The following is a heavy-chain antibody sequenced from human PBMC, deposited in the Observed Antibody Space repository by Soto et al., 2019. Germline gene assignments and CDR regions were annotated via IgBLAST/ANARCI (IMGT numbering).Heavy chain of an antibody. D-gene: IGHD2-2*02. CDR1: GGTFSSYA. CDR2: IIPIFGTA. J-gene: IGHJ6*02. Sequence: SVKVSCKASGGTFSSYAISWVRQAPGQGLEWMGGIIPIFGTANYAQKFQGRVTITADESTSTAYMELSSLRSEDTAVYYCARGSYCSSTSCYTPYYYGMDVWGQGTTVTVSS. CDR3: ARGSYCSSTSCYTPYYYGMDV. V-gene: IGHV1-69*13.